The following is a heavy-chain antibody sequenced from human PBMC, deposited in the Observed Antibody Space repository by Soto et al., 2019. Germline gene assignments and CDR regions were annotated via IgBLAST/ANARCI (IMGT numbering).Heavy chain of an antibody. CDR3: ARGVSAGVDY. V-gene: IGHV1-8*01. Sequence: GASVKVSCKASGYSFTSLDINWVRQTAGQGLEWMGWMEPSTGRTGYAQKFQGRVTMTRDTSINTAYMELTNLTSDDTAFYYCARGVSAGVDYWGQGTLVTVS. CDR1: GYSFTSLD. D-gene: IGHD1-26*01. J-gene: IGHJ4*02. CDR2: MEPSTGRT.